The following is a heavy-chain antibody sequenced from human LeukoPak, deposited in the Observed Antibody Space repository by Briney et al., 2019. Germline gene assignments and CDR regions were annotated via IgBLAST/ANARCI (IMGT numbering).Heavy chain of an antibody. Sequence: PSETLSLTCTVSGGSISSYYWSWIRQPPGKGLEWIGSIYYSGSTYYNPSLKSRVTISVDTSKNQFSLKLSSVTAADTAVYYCARLTVVKTFDYWGQGTLVTVSS. J-gene: IGHJ4*02. CDR2: IYYSGST. CDR3: ARLTVVKTFDY. CDR1: GGSISSYY. V-gene: IGHV4-39*01. D-gene: IGHD4-23*01.